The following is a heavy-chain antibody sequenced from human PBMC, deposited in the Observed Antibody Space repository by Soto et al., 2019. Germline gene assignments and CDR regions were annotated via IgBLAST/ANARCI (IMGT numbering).Heavy chain of an antibody. Sequence: PVESLQISCKCSGCSCTSYWIGWVRQMPGKGLEWMGIIYPGDSDTRYSPSFQGQVTISADKSISTAYLQWSSLKASDTAMYYCASHRGSNWAYGIDYWGQGTLVTVSS. CDR2: IYPGDSDT. V-gene: IGHV5-51*01. D-gene: IGHD7-27*01. CDR3: ASHRGSNWAYGIDY. J-gene: IGHJ4*02. CDR1: GCSCTSYW.